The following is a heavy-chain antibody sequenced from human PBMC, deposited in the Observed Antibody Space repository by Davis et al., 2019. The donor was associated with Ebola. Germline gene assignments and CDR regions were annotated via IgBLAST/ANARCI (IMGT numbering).Heavy chain of an antibody. CDR3: ARDQRDDTIFGVVNDYYYGMDV. Sequence: SETLSLTCTVSGGSISSGDYYWSWIRQPPGKGLEWIGYIYYSGSTYYNPSLKSRVTISVDTSKNQFSLKLSSVTAADTAVYYCARDQRDDTIFGVVNDYYYGMDVWGKGTTVTVSS. D-gene: IGHD3-3*01. CDR2: IYYSGST. J-gene: IGHJ6*04. V-gene: IGHV4-30-4*01. CDR1: GGSISSGDYY.